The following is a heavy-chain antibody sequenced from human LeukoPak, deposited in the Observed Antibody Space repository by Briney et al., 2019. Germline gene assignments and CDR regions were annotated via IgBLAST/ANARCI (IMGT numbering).Heavy chain of an antibody. CDR3: ARDQATSAYCGGDCYSGFDY. Sequence: PSETLSLTCTVSGGSISSGGYYWSWIRQHPGKGLEWIGYIYYSGSTYYNPSLKSRVTISVDTSKNQFSLKLSSVTAADTAVYYCARDQATSAYCGGDCYSGFDYWGQGTLVTVSS. D-gene: IGHD2-21*02. V-gene: IGHV4-31*03. J-gene: IGHJ4*02. CDR2: IYYSGST. CDR1: GGSISSGGYY.